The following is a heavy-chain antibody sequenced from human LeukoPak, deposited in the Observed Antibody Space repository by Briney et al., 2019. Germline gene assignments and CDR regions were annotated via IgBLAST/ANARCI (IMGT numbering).Heavy chain of an antibody. D-gene: IGHD6-19*01. J-gene: IGHJ4*02. Sequence: PGGYLRLSCAASGFTFSSNAMSWVRQAPGKGLEWVSAISGSDARTYYADSVKGRFTISRDNSKNTLYLQMSSLRAEDTAVYYCAKPLSGWYSFDYWGQGTLVTVSS. CDR1: GFTFSSNA. CDR3: AKPLSGWYSFDY. CDR2: ISGSDART. V-gene: IGHV3-23*01.